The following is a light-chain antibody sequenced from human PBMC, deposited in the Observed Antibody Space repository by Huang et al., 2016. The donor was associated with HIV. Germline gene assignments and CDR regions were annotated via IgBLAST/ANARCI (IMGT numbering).Light chain of an antibody. CDR2: DAS. Sequence: DIVLTQSPATLSLSPGERATVSCRASQSVSTFLAWYQHKPGQAPRLLIFDASNRASGVPARCSGTGSGTDFTLTISSLEPSDVAVYYCQQHSYWPITFGRGTRLEI. CDR1: QSVSTF. CDR3: QQHSYWPIT. V-gene: IGKV3-11*01. J-gene: IGKJ5*01.